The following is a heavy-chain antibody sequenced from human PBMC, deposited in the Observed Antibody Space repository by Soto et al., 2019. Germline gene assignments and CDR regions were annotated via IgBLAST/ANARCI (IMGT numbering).Heavy chain of an antibody. J-gene: IGHJ6*02. V-gene: IGHV4-59*01. Sequence: PSETLSLTCTVSGGSISSYYWSWIRQPPGKGLEWIGYIYYSGSTNYNPSLKSRVTISVDTSKNQFSLKLSSVTAADTAVYYCAREGKGDFWSGSIGYYYYGMDVWGQGTTVT. CDR3: AREGKGDFWSGSIGYYYYGMDV. CDR1: GGSISSYY. CDR2: IYYSGST. D-gene: IGHD3-3*01.